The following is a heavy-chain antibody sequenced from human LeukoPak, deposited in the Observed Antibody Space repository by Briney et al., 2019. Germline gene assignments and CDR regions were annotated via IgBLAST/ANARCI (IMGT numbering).Heavy chain of an antibody. CDR3: ARRTTVTSYSYGMDV. CDR2: IYSGGST. Sequence: SGGSLRLSCAASGFTVSSNYMSWVRQAPGKGLEWVSVIYSGGSTYYADSVKGRFTISRDNSKNTLYLQMNSLRAEDTAVYYCARRTTVTSYSYGMDVWGQGTTVTVSS. CDR1: GFTVSSNY. D-gene: IGHD4-17*01. J-gene: IGHJ6*02. V-gene: IGHV3-66*04.